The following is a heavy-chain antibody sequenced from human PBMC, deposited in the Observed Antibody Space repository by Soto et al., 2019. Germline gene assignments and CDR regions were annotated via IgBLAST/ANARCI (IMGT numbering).Heavy chain of an antibody. CDR2: ITFSGNTV. Sequence: GGSLRLSCAASGFTFSDSYMSWIRQAPGKGLEWISYITFSGNTVYYADSLKGRFTISRDNAKNSLYLQMNRLRAEDTVVYYCARVSWREKYGMDVWGQGTTVTVSS. J-gene: IGHJ6*02. CDR3: ARVSWREKYGMDV. CDR1: GFTFSDSY. V-gene: IGHV3-11*01.